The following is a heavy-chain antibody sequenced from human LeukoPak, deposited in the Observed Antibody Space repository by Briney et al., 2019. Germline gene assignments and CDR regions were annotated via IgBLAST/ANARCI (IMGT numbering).Heavy chain of an antibody. Sequence: GGSLRLSCIASGFTLSTSWMSWVRQAPGKGLEWVANINQDSSEKLYVDSVKGRFTISRDNAKNSLYLQMNSLRAEDTAVYYCARGGVINSNNWFDPWGQGTLVTVSS. CDR2: INQDSSEK. CDR1: GFTLSTSW. D-gene: IGHD3-10*01. CDR3: ARGGVINSNNWFDP. V-gene: IGHV3-7*01. J-gene: IGHJ5*02.